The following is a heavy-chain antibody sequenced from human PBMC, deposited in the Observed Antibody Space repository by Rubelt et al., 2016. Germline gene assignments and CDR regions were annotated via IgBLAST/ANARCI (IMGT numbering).Heavy chain of an antibody. D-gene: IGHD3-9*01. CDR2: ISAYNGNT. J-gene: IGHJ5*02. Sequence: YGISWVRQAPGQGLEWMGWISAYNGNTNYAQKLQGRVTMTTDTSTSTAYMELRSLRSDDTAVYYCARDPGDWLLSGWFDPWGQGTLVTVSS. V-gene: IGHV1-18*01. CDR1: YG. CDR3: ARDPGDWLLSGWFDP.